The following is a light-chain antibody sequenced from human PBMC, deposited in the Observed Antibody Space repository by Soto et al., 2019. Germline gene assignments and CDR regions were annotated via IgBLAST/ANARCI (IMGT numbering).Light chain of an antibody. CDR2: DAS. Sequence: EIVLTQSPATVSLSPGEGATLSCRASQSVSSYLAWFQQKPGQAPRLLISDASSRATGIPARFSGSGSGTDFTLTISSLEPEDFALYYCQQCYTWPLTFGGGTKVDIK. V-gene: IGKV3-11*01. CDR3: QQCYTWPLT. CDR1: QSVSSY. J-gene: IGKJ4*01.